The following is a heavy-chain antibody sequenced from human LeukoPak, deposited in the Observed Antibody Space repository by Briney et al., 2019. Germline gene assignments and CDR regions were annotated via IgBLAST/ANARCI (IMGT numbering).Heavy chain of an antibody. Sequence: PGRSLRPSCAAPGFTFSSYGIHWVRQAPGKGLEWVAVISYDGSNKYYADSVKGRFTISRDNSKNTLYLQMNSLRAEDTAVYYCARDLVAAAGTNFWGQGTLVTVAS. J-gene: IGHJ4*02. CDR1: GFTFSSYG. D-gene: IGHD6-13*01. V-gene: IGHV3-30*03. CDR2: ISYDGSNK. CDR3: ARDLVAAAGTNF.